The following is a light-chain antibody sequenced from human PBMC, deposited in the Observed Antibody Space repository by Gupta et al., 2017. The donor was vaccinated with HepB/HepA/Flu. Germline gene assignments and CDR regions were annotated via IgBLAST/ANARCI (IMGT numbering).Light chain of an antibody. V-gene: IGKV3-11*01. J-gene: IGKJ4*02. CDR3: QQRSNWPKL. CDR1: QSVSSY. Sequence: EIVLTQSPATLSWSPGERATLSCRASQSVSSYLAWYQQKPGQAPRLLIYDASNRATGIPARFSGSGSGTEFTLTISSLEPEDFAVYYCQQRSNWPKLFGGGTKVEIK. CDR2: DAS.